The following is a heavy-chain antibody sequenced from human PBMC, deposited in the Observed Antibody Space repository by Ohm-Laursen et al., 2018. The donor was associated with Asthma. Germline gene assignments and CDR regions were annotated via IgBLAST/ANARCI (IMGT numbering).Heavy chain of an antibody. CDR2: ISGSGGST. D-gene: IGHD6-19*01. J-gene: IGHJ4*02. CDR3: AKDSSIAVAGIDY. CDR1: GFTFSSYA. V-gene: IGHV3-23*01. Sequence: SLRLSCSASGFTFSSYAMSWVRRAPGKGLEWVSAISGSGGSTYYADSVKGRFTISRDNSKNTLYLQMNSLRAEDTAVYYCAKDSSIAVAGIDYWGQGTLVTVSS.